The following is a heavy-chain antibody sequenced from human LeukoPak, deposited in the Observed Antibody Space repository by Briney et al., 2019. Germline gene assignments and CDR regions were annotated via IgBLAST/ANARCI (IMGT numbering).Heavy chain of an antibody. D-gene: IGHD3-9*01. CDR1: GFTFSSYG. J-gene: IGHJ4*02. CDR2: IRYDGSNK. CDR3: ARGHDILTGYSESSFDY. V-gene: IGHV3-30*02. Sequence: GGSLRLSCAASGFTFSSYGMHWVRQAPGKGLEWVAFIRYDGSNKYYADSVKGRFTISRDNSKNTLYLQMNSLRAEDTAVYYCARGHDILTGYSESSFDYWGQGTLVTVSS.